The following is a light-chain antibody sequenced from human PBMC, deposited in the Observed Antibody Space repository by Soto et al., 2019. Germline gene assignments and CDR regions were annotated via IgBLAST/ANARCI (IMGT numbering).Light chain of an antibody. Sequence: DVVMTQSPLSLPVTLGQPASISCRSSESLAYSDGNTYLNWFQQRPGQSPRRLSYHVFKRDSGVTDRLSCSGSGTEFTLKISRVEAEDVGVYYCMQGTLLLPRFGAGTKVEIK. CDR3: MQGTLLLPR. V-gene: IGKV2-30*01. J-gene: IGKJ4*01. CDR1: ESLAYSDGNTY. CDR2: HVF.